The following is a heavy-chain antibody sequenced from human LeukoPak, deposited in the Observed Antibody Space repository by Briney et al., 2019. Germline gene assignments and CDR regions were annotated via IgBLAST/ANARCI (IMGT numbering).Heavy chain of an antibody. CDR1: GFIFSDYH. CDR2: IGTTSINI. D-gene: IGHD3-3*01. V-gene: IGHV3-11*04. Sequence: PGGSLRPSCAASGFIFSDYHMSWIRQAPGKGLEWISHIGTTSINIKYGDSVKGRFTVSRDDAKNSLYLQMNSLRDEDSAVYYCARADSIFGVDFYYFDYWGQGTLVSVSS. CDR3: ARADSIFGVDFYYFDY. J-gene: IGHJ4*02.